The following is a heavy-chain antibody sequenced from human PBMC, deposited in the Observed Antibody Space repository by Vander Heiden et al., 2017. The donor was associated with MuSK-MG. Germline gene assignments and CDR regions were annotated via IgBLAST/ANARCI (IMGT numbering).Heavy chain of an antibody. D-gene: IGHD5-18*01. CDR2: IKQDGTET. J-gene: IGHJ4*02. CDR3: ARGGYNY. V-gene: IGHV3-7*01. CDR1: GFIFSNYG. Sequence: EVQLVESGGTLVQPGGSLRLSCAASGFIFSNYGMTWVRQAPGKGLEWLANIKQDGTETYYVDSVKGRFTISRDNAKNSLFLQMNSLRVEDTAVYYCARGGYNYWGQGTLVTVSS.